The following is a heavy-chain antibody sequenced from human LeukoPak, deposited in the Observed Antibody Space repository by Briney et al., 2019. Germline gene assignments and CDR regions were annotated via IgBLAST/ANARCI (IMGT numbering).Heavy chain of an antibody. Sequence: PSEALPLTCAVYGGSFSGYYWSWIRQPPGKGLEWIGEINHSGSTNYNPSLKSRVTISVDTSKNQFSLKLSSVTAADTAVYYCARSVGQWLGRYYYYMDVWGKGTTVTVSS. CDR3: ARSVGQWLGRYYYYMDV. CDR1: GGSFSGYY. J-gene: IGHJ6*03. CDR2: INHSGST. D-gene: IGHD6-19*01. V-gene: IGHV4-34*01.